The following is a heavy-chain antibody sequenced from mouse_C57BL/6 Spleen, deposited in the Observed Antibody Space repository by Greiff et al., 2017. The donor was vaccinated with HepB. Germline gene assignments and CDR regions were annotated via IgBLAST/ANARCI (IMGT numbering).Heavy chain of an antibody. J-gene: IGHJ2*01. Sequence: QVQLQQSGAELVRPGASVTLSCKASGYTFTDYEMHWVKQTPVHGLEWIGAIDPETGGTAYNQKFKGKAILTADKSSSTAYMALRSLTSEDAAVYYCTRGMVTGRRFDYWGQGTTLTVSS. CDR2: IDPETGGT. D-gene: IGHD2-2*01. CDR1: GYTFTDYE. CDR3: TRGMVTGRRFDY. V-gene: IGHV1-15*01.